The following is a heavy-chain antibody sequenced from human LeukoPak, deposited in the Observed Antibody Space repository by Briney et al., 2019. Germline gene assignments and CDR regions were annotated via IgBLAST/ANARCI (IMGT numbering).Heavy chain of an antibody. V-gene: IGHV1-2*06. J-gene: IGHJ4*02. Sequence: GASVKVSCKASGYTFTCYYMHWVRQAPGQGREWRGRINPNSGGTNYAQKFQGRVTITRDTSISTAYMELSRLRSDDTAVYYCARDQYDILTGYYNWGQGTLVTVSS. CDR1: GYTFTCYY. CDR3: ARDQYDILTGYYN. D-gene: IGHD3-9*01. CDR2: INPNSGGT.